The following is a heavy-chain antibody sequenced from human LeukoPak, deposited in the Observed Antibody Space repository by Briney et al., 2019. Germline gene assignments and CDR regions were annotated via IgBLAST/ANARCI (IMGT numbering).Heavy chain of an antibody. V-gene: IGHV4-39*07. CDR1: GGSISSSSYY. CDR2: IYYSGST. D-gene: IGHD6-13*01. CDR3: ARTYNSRTRGFDP. Sequence: SSETLSLTCTVSGGSISSSSYYWGWIRQPPGKGLEWIGTIYYSGSTYYNPSLKSRVTISVDTSKNQFSLKLSSVTAADTAVYHCARTYNSRTRGFDPWGQGTLVTVSS. J-gene: IGHJ5*02.